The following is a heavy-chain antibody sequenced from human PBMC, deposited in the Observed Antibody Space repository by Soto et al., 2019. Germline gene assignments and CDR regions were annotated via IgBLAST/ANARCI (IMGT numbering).Heavy chain of an antibody. V-gene: IGHV4-59*08. J-gene: IGHJ4*02. Sequence: SETLSLTCTVSGGSISSYYWSWIRQPPGKGLEWIGNIYYSGSTNYNPSLKSRVTISVDTSKNQFSLKLTSVTAADTAVYYCVRRHGLTIDAYYWGQGTLVTVSS. CDR2: IYYSGST. D-gene: IGHD3-10*01. CDR3: VRRHGLTIDAYY. CDR1: GGSISSYY.